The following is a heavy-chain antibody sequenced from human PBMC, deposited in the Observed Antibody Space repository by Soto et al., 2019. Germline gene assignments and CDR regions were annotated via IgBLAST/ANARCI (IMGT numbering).Heavy chain of an antibody. J-gene: IGHJ4*02. CDR2: INAGNGNT. V-gene: IGHV1-3*01. Sequence: QVPLVQSGAEVKKPGASVKVSCKASGYTFTSYAMHWVRQAPGQRLEWMGWINAGNGNTKYSQKFQGRVTITRDTSASTAYMELSSLRSEDTAVYYCASRLLGYCSSTSCYDLRYWGQGTLVTVSS. CDR1: GYTFTSYA. CDR3: ASRLLGYCSSTSCYDLRY. D-gene: IGHD2-2*01.